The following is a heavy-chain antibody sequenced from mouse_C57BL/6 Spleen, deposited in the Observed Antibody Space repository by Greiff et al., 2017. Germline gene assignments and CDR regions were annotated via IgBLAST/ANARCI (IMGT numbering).Heavy chain of an antibody. CDR2: INPSNGGT. Sequence: QVQLQQPGTELVKPGASVKLSCKASGYTFTSYWMPWVKQRPGQGLEWIGNINPSNGGTNYNEKFKGKATLTVDKSSSTAYMQLSSLTSEDSAVXYCARGDVYFVAWFAYWGQGTLVTVSA. D-gene: IGHD2-3*01. CDR1: GYTFTSYW. CDR3: ARGDVYFVAWFAY. J-gene: IGHJ3*01. V-gene: IGHV1-53*01.